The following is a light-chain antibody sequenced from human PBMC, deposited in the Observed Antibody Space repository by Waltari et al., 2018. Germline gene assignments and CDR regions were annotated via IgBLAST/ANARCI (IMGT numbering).Light chain of an antibody. CDR3: QHYVRLPAT. CDR2: SAS. J-gene: IGKJ1*01. V-gene: IGKV3-20*01. Sequence: EIVLTQSPGTLSLSPGEGATLSCRASPSISSYLAWYQQKPGQAPRLLMYSASRRATGIPDRFSGSGSGTDFSLTISRLEPEDSAVYYCQHYVRLPATFGQGTKVEVK. CDR1: PSISSY.